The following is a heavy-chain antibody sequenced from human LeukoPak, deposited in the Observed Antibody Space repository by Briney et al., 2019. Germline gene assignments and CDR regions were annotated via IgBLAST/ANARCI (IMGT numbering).Heavy chain of an antibody. D-gene: IGHD5-12*01. CDR2: FDPEDGET. Sequence: ASVKVSCKVSGYTLTELSMHWVRHAPGKGLERMGGFDPEDGETIYAQKFQGRVTMTEDTSTDTAYMELSSLRSEDTAVYYCARGIAYSGYGPFWYYYYMDVWGKGTTVTVSS. V-gene: IGHV1-24*01. J-gene: IGHJ6*03. CDR3: ARGIAYSGYGPFWYYYYMDV. CDR1: GYTLTELS.